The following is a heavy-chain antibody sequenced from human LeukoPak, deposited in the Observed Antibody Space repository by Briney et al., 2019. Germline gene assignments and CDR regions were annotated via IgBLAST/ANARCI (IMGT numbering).Heavy chain of an antibody. J-gene: IGHJ4*02. CDR2: IKRKGDDGTI. Sequence: GGSLRLSCAASGFTFSNAWMSWVRQAPGRGLEWVGRIKRKGDDGTIDHAAPVKGRLSISRDDSKNTLYLQMNSLKSEDTAVYYCTAGTGRSDFDYWGQGTLVTVSS. CDR3: TAGTGRSDFDY. CDR1: GFTFSNAW. V-gene: IGHV3-15*01. D-gene: IGHD3/OR15-3a*01.